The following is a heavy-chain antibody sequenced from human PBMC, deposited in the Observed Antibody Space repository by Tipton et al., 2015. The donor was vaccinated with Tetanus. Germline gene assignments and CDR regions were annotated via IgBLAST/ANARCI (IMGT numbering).Heavy chain of an antibody. V-gene: IGHV3-7*03. CDR3: ARDPHAIRTGNHRGFDY. J-gene: IGHJ4*02. Sequence: GSLRLSCAASGFTFKIYGMHWVRQAPGKGLEWVANIKQDGNEKYHVDSVKGRFTISRDNGKNLLYLQMNSLRVEDTAVYYCARDPHAIRTGNHRGFDYWGQGTKVTVSS. D-gene: IGHD3-10*01. CDR1: GFTFKIYG. CDR2: IKQDGNEK.